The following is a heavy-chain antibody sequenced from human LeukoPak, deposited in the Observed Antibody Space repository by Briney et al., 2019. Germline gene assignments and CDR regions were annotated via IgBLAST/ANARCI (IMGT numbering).Heavy chain of an antibody. V-gene: IGHV1-69*01. CDR3: ARVRRWLQLGDAFDI. CDR2: IIPIFGTA. J-gene: IGHJ3*02. Sequence: SVKVSCKASGGTFSSYAISWVRQAPGQGLEWMGGIIPIFGTANYAQKFQGRVTITADESTSTAYMELSSLRSEDTAVYYCARVRRWLQLGDAFDIWGQGTMVTVSS. D-gene: IGHD5-24*01. CDR1: GGTFSSYA.